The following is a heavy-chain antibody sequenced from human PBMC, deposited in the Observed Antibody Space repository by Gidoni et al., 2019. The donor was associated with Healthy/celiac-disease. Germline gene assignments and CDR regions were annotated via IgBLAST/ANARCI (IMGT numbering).Heavy chain of an antibody. CDR2: IKQDGSEK. V-gene: IGHV3-7*01. Sequence: EVQLVESGGDLVQPGGSLRLSCAASGFTFSIYWMTWVRQAPGKGLEWVANIKQDGSEKYYVDSLKGRFTISRDNAKNSLYLQMNSLRAEDTAVYYCARGGEGSSYVLYGYYFDSWGQGTLVTVSS. J-gene: IGHJ4*02. CDR3: ARGGEGSSYVLYGYYFDS. CDR1: GFTFSIYW. D-gene: IGHD1-26*01.